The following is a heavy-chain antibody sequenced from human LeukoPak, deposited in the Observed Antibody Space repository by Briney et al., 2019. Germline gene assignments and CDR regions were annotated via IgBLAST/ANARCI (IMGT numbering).Heavy chain of an antibody. CDR2: ISYDGSNK. Sequence: PGGSLRLSCAASGFTFSSYAMHWVRQAPGKGLEWVAVISYDGSNKYYADSVKGRFSISRDNSKNTLFLQMNSLRAEDTAVYYCARGGYDSSGYYDYWGQGTLVTVSS. V-gene: IGHV3-30*14. D-gene: IGHD3-22*01. J-gene: IGHJ4*02. CDR1: GFTFSSYA. CDR3: ARGGYDSSGYYDY.